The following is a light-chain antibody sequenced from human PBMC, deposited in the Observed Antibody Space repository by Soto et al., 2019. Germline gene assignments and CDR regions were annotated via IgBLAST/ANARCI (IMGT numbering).Light chain of an antibody. CDR1: QSVSSN. CDR3: QQYNNWPPNT. CDR2: GAS. J-gene: IGKJ1*01. V-gene: IGKV3-15*01. Sequence: EIVMTQSPATLSVSPGERATLSCSASQSVSSNLAWYQQKPGQAPRLLIYGASTRATGIPARFSGSGSGTEFTLTISSLQSEDFAVYYCQQYNNWPPNTFGQGTKVDIK.